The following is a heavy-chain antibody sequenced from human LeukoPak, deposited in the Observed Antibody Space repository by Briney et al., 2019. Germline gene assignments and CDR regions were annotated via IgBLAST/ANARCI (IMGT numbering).Heavy chain of an antibody. CDR2: IDYSGST. CDR1: GASINSNNNY. V-gene: IGHV4-39*01. J-gene: IGHJ4*02. Sequence: PSETLSLTCTVSGASINSNNNYWGWIRQTPGKGLEWIGTIDYSGSTFYNPSLKSRVTISVDTSKNQFSLKLSSVTAADTAVYYCAREFEMTTLFLEYYFDYWGQGTLVTVSS. D-gene: IGHD5-24*01. CDR3: AREFEMTTLFLEYYFDY.